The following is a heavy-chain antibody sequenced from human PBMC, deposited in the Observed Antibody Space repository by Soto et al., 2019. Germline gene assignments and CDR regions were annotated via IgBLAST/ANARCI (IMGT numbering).Heavy chain of an antibody. CDR2: ISAYNGNT. Sequence: ASVKVSCKASGYTFTSYGISWVRQAPGQGLEWMGWISAYNGNTNYAQKLQGRVTMTTDTSTSTAYMELRSLRSDDTAVYYCAGDMANCGGDGGKYFEPWGQGTLVTVSS. D-gene: IGHD2-21*01. J-gene: IGHJ5*02. V-gene: IGHV1-18*01. CDR3: AGDMANCGGDGGKYFEP. CDR1: GYTFTSYG.